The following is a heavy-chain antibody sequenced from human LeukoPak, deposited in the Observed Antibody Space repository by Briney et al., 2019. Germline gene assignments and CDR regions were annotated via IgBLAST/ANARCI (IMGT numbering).Heavy chain of an antibody. Sequence: PGGSLRLSCAASGFTFSSYAMSWVRQAPGKGLEWVSAISGSGGSTYYADPVKGRFTISRDNSKNTLYLQMNSLRAEDTAVYYCAKSGNSYGYMDYFDYWGQGTLVTVSS. J-gene: IGHJ4*02. CDR3: AKSGNSYGYMDYFDY. CDR1: GFTFSSYA. CDR2: ISGSGGST. V-gene: IGHV3-23*01. D-gene: IGHD5-18*01.